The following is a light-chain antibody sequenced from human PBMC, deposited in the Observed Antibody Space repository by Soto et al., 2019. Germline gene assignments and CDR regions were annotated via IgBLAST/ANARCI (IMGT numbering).Light chain of an antibody. Sequence: ETVLTQSPGTLSLSPGERATLSCRASQNVGSRYLAWYQQKPGQAPRLLIYGASSRATGLPDRFSGGGSGTDLTLTIRRLEAEDFAVYYCHQYGTSPPWTFGQGTKVDIK. J-gene: IGKJ1*01. CDR3: HQYGTSPPWT. V-gene: IGKV3-20*01. CDR2: GAS. CDR1: QNVGSRY.